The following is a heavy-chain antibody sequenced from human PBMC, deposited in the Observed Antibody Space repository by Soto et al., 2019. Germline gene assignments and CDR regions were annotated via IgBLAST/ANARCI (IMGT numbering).Heavy chain of an antibody. CDR2: IYYSGST. Sequence: QVQLQESGPGLVKPSQTLSLTCTVSGGSISSGGYYWSWIRQHPGKGLEWIGYIYYSGSTYYNPPLTRRVTISVDTSKNQFSLKLSSVTAADTAVYYCARWWSGSRQGFDPWGQGTLVTVSS. CDR1: GGSISSGGYY. J-gene: IGHJ5*02. CDR3: ARWWSGSRQGFDP. D-gene: IGHD3-3*01. V-gene: IGHV4-31*03.